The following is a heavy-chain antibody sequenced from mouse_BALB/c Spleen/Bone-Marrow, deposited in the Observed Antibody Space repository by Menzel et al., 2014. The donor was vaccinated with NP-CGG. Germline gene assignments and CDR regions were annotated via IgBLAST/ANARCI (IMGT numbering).Heavy chain of an antibody. CDR2: INPSNGGT. V-gene: IGHV1S81*02. Sequence: QALLPQPGAELVKPGVSAKLCFKASVYTFSSYYMYWVKQRPGQGLEWIGEINPSNGGTKFNEKFKSKATLTVDKSSSTAYMQLSSLTSEDSAVYYCTRSNYGYWYFHLWPAATPVPVTS. J-gene: IGHJ1*01. D-gene: IGHD1-1*01. CDR3: TRSNYGYWYFHL. CDR1: VYTFSSYY.